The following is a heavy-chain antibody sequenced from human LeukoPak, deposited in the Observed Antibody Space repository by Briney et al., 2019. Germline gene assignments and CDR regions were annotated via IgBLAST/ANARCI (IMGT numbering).Heavy chain of an antibody. CDR3: ARDRGAVVVVAATPVDY. CDR2: ISYDGSNK. J-gene: IGHJ4*02. V-gene: IGHV3-30*04. D-gene: IGHD2-15*01. CDR1: GFTFSSYA. Sequence: GGSLRLSCAASGFTFSSYAMHWVRQAPGKGLEWVAVISYDGSNKYYADSVKGRFTISRDNSKNTLYLQMNSLRAEDTAVYYCARDRGAVVVVAATPVDYWGQGTLVTVSS.